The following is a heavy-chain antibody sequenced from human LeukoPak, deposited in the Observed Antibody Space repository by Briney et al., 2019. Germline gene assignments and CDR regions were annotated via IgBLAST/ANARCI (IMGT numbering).Heavy chain of an antibody. CDR3: ARLTIFGRRFDP. V-gene: IGHV1-46*01. CDR1: GYTFTSYY. J-gene: IGHJ5*02. Sequence: GASVKVSCKASGYTFTSYYMHWVRQAPEQGLEWMGIINPSGGSTSYAQKFQGRVTMTRDTSTSTVYMELSSLRSEDTAVYYCARLTIFGRRFDPWGQGTLVTVSS. D-gene: IGHD3-3*01. CDR2: INPSGGST.